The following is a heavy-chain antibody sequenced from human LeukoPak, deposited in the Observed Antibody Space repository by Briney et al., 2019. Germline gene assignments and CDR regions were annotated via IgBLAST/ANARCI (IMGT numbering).Heavy chain of an antibody. V-gene: IGHV4-59*02. CDR3: ARGAYADRTGYNLDS. CDR1: GDPVWSYY. Sequence: SVTLSLTCSVSGDPVWSYYWTWVRQPPEKGLEWIGYVFFGGQTNYNPSVKSRVTISLDTSRSQFSLNLTSVTAADSAVYYCARGAYADRTGYNLDSWGQGTLVFVSS. D-gene: IGHD5-24*01. J-gene: IGHJ4*02. CDR2: VFFGGQT.